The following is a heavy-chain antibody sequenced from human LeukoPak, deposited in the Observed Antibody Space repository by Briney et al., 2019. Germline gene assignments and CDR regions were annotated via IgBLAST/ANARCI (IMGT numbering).Heavy chain of an antibody. V-gene: IGHV1-2*02. CDR3: ARYGYYDFWSGYFIEDY. J-gene: IGHJ4*02. CDR1: GYTFTSYA. Sequence: ASVKVSCKASGYTFTSYAMNWVRQAPGQGLEWMGWINPNSGGTNYAQKFQGRVTMTRDTSISTAYMELSRLRSDDTAVYYCARYGYYDFWSGYFIEDYWGQGTLVTVSS. CDR2: INPNSGGT. D-gene: IGHD3-3*01.